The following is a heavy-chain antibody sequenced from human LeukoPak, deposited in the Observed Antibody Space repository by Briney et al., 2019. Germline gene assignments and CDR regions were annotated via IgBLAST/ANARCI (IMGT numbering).Heavy chain of an antibody. CDR3: ARGNAWEMATTTYYFDY. Sequence: SETLSLTCAVYGGSFSGYYWSWIRQPPGKGLKWIGEINHSGSTNYNPSLKSRVTISVDTSKNQFSLKLSSVTAADTAVYYCARGNAWEMATTTYYFDYWGQGTLVTVSS. D-gene: IGHD5-24*01. CDR1: GGSFSGYY. V-gene: IGHV4-34*01. J-gene: IGHJ4*02. CDR2: INHSGST.